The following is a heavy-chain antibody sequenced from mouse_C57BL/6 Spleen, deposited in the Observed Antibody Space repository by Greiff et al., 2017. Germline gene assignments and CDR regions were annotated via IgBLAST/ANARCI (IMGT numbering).Heavy chain of an antibody. CDR3: ARSGSNYVNY. Sequence: QVQLQLPGAELVKPGASVKVSCKASGYTFTSYWMHWVKQRPGQGLEWIGMIHPNSGSTNYNEKFKSKATLTVDKSSSTAYMQLSSLTSEDSAVYYCARSGSNYVNYWGQGTTLTVSS. J-gene: IGHJ2*01. CDR2: IHPNSGST. D-gene: IGHD2-5*01. V-gene: IGHV1-64*01. CDR1: GYTFTSYW.